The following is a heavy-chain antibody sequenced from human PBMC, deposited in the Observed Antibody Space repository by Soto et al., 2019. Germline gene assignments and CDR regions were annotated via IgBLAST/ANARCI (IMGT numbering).Heavy chain of an antibody. D-gene: IGHD2-21*02. CDR3: ARDLWGYCGADCYPLDV. CDR2: MYNTGST. V-gene: IGHV4-59*01. CDR1: GGSISSYY. Sequence: PSETLSLTCTVSGGSISSYYWSWIRQPLGKGLEWIGYMYNTGSTIYNPSLKSRVTISVDTSKNQFSLKLNSVTAADTAVYYCARDLWGYCGADCYPLDVWGQGTTVTVSS. J-gene: IGHJ6*02.